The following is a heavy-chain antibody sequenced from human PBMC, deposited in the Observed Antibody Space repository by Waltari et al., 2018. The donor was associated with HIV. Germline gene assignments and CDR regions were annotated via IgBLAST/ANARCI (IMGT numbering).Heavy chain of an antibody. CDR1: GLPFTNSV. V-gene: IGHV1-18*01. CDR2: ISAYDGNK. J-gene: IGHJ6*02. D-gene: IGHD2-8*01. Sequence: VQLVQSGPEMRKPGASVKISCRASGLPFTNSVFSWVRQAPGQGLEWLGWISAYDGNKDSAQKFKGRITLTTDTSTTTAYLEVRSLRSDDTAIYHCVRGGGSWLYDMYYYQGLDVWGQGTTVIVSS. CDR3: VRGGGSWLYDMYYYQGLDV.